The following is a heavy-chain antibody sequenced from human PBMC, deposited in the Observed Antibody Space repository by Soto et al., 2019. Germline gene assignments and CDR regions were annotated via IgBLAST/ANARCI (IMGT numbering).Heavy chain of an antibody. Sequence: SETLYLTCTVSGGSISSGGYYWSWIRQHPGKGLKWIGYIYYSGSTYYNPSLTSRVTISVDTSKNQFSLKLSSVTAADTAVYYCAREPRDSSSDYWGQGTLVSVSS. CDR1: GGSISSGGYY. D-gene: IGHD6-6*01. J-gene: IGHJ4*02. CDR2: IYYSGST. V-gene: IGHV4-31*03. CDR3: AREPRDSSSDY.